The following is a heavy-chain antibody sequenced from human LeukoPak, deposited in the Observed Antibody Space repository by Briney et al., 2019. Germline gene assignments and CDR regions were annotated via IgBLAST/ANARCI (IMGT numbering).Heavy chain of an antibody. Sequence: SETLSLTCAVYDGSFSGYYWSWIRQPPGKGLEWIGEINHSGSTNYNPSLKSRVTISVDTSKNQFSLKLSSVTAADTAVYYCARNSARGYSYGYALNWFDPWGQGTLVTVSS. J-gene: IGHJ5*02. D-gene: IGHD5-18*01. V-gene: IGHV4-34*01. CDR2: INHSGST. CDR1: DGSFSGYY. CDR3: ARNSARGYSYGYALNWFDP.